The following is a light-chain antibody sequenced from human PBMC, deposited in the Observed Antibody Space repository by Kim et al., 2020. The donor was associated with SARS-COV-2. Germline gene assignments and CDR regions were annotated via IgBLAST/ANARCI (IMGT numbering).Light chain of an antibody. CDR2: QDN. Sequence: SYELTQPPSVSVSPGHTVSITSSGDKLGDKYACWYQQKPGQSPVLVIYQDNKRPSGIPERFSGSNSGNTATLTISGTQTMDEADYYCQAWDSSTAVFGGGTQLTVL. CDR1: KLGDKY. J-gene: IGLJ3*02. CDR3: QAWDSSTAV. V-gene: IGLV3-1*01.